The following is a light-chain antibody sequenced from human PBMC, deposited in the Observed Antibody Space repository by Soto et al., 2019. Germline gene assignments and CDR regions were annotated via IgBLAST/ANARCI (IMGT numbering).Light chain of an antibody. V-gene: IGKV3-11*01. Sequence: EIVLTQSPATLSLSPGERATLSCRASQSVSSYLAWYQKKPGQAPRLLIYDASNRATGIPARFSGSGSGTDFTLTISSLEPEDFAVYYCQQRSNWPPDFGQGTQLEIK. CDR3: QQRSNWPPD. CDR1: QSVSSY. J-gene: IGKJ5*01. CDR2: DAS.